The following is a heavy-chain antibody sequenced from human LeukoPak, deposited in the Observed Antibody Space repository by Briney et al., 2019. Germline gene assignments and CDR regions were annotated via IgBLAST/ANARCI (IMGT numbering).Heavy chain of an antibody. Sequence: GGSLRLSCAASGFTFSSFTMNWVRQAPGKGLEWVSYIGRSGGPVYYADSVKGRFTISRDNDKTSLYLQMNSLRDEDTAVYYCARDHPIVLVTAFDIWGQGTMVTVSS. J-gene: IGHJ3*02. V-gene: IGHV3-48*02. CDR3: ARDHPIVLVTAFDI. CDR2: IGRSGGPV. CDR1: GFTFSSFT. D-gene: IGHD2-21*01.